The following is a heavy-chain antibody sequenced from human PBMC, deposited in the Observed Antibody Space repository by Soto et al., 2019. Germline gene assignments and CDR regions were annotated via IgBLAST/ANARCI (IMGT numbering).Heavy chain of an antibody. V-gene: IGHV4-59*01. J-gene: IGHJ4*02. Sequence: SETLSLTCTVSGGSISSYYWSWIRQPPGKGLEWIGYIYYSGSTNYNPSLKSRVTISVDTSKNQFSLKLSSVTAADTAVYYCERSDGRYWGQGTLVTVSA. CDR2: IYYSGST. CDR3: ERSDGRY. CDR1: GGSISSYY.